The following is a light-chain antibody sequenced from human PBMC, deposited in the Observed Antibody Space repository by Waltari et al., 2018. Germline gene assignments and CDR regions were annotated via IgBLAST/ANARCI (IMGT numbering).Light chain of an antibody. CDR2: DAS. Sequence: EIVLTQSPATLALSPGERVPLSCRASQTISSSLAWYQHKPGQAPRLLIYDASNRATGVPARFSGSGSGTDFTLTISSLEPEDSAVYYCQQRSNWPPYTFGQGTKLEIK. V-gene: IGKV3-11*01. CDR1: QTISSS. J-gene: IGKJ2*01. CDR3: QQRSNWPPYT.